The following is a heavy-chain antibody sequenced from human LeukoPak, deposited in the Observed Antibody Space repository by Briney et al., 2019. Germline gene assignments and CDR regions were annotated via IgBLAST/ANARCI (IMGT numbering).Heavy chain of an antibody. CDR3: AKDGDCSGGSCYDY. D-gene: IGHD2-15*01. CDR1: GGTFSSYA. V-gene: IGHV1-69*13. CDR2: IIPIFGTA. J-gene: IGHJ4*02. Sequence: ASVKVPCKASGGTFSSYAISWVRQAPGQGLEWMGGIIPIFGTANYAQKFQGRVTITADESTSTAYMELSSLRSEDTAVYYCAKDGDCSGGSCYDYWGQGTLVTVSS.